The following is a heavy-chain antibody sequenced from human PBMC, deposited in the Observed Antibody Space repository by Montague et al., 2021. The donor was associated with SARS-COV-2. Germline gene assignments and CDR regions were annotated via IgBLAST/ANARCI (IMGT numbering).Heavy chain of an antibody. D-gene: IGHD2-2*01. J-gene: IGHJ4*02. CDR3: ARHLAISGPAAVSDY. V-gene: IGHV4-39*01. CDR2: INYSGIT. CDR1: GDSISSGYCN. Sequence: SETLSLTCTVSGDSISSGYCNWGRIRQPPGEGLEGVGTINYSGITYYXPSLKSRVTISVDTSRNQFSLKLSCVTAADTAIYYCARHLAISGPAAVSDYWGQGTLVTVSS.